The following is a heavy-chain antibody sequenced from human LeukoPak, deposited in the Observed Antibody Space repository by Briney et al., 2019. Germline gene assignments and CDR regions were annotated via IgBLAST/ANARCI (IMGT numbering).Heavy chain of an antibody. CDR3: AREPYYGSGSMWFDP. D-gene: IGHD3-10*01. V-gene: IGHV4-34*01. Sequence: SETLSLTCAVCGGSFSGYYWSWIRQPPGKGLEWIGEINHSGSTNYNPSLKSRVTISVDTSKNQFSLKLSSVTAADTAVYYCAREPYYGSGSMWFDPWGQGTLVTVSS. CDR1: GGSFSGYY. CDR2: INHSGST. J-gene: IGHJ5*02.